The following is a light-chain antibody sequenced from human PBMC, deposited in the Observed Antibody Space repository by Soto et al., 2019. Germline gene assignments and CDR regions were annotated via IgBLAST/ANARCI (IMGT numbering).Light chain of an antibody. CDR1: QSVSSSC. J-gene: IGKJ1*01. V-gene: IGKV3-20*01. Sequence: EIVMTQSPSTLSVSPWERSTLSFRASQSVSSSCLAWYQQKPGQAPRLLISGASSRATGIPDRFSGSGSGTDFTLTISRLEPEDFAVYYCHQYGSSPWTFGQGTKVE. CDR3: HQYGSSPWT. CDR2: GAS.